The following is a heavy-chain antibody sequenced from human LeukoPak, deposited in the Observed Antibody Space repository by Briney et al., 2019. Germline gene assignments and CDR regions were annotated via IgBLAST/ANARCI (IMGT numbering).Heavy chain of an antibody. D-gene: IGHD3-22*01. V-gene: IGHV4-34*01. J-gene: IGHJ4*02. Sequence: PSETLSLTCAVYGGSFSGYYWSWIRQPPGKGLEWIGEINHSGSTNYNPSLKSRVTISVDTSKNQFSLKLSSVTAADTAVYYCARVREYYDSSGYYYWGQGTLVIVSS. CDR3: ARVREYYDSSGYYY. CDR1: GGSFSGYY. CDR2: INHSGST.